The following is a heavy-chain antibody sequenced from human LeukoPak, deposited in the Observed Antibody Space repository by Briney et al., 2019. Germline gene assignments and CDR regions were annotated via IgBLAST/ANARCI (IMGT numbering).Heavy chain of an antibody. CDR3: ARGGYSYGFHTYFDY. Sequence: SETLSLTCAVYGGSFSGYYWSWIRQPPGKGLEWIGEINHSGSTNYNPSLKSRVTISVDTSKNQFSPKLSSVTAADTAVYYCARGGYSYGFHTYFDYWGQGTLVTVSS. J-gene: IGHJ4*02. CDR1: GGSFSGYY. CDR2: INHSGST. D-gene: IGHD5-18*01. V-gene: IGHV4-34*01.